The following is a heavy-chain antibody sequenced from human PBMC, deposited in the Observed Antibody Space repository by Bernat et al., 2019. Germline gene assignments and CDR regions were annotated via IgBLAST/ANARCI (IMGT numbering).Heavy chain of an antibody. CDR3: AHMGITFGGVQRLDAFDF. J-gene: IGHJ3*01. D-gene: IGHD3-16*01. CDR2: IYWDDDH. CDR1: GFSLTTSGVG. V-gene: IGHV2-5*02. Sequence: QITLKESGPTLVKPTQTLTLTCTFSGFSLTTSGVGVGWIRQPPGDALDWLAVIYWDDDHRYSPSLRSRLTITKDLSKNQVVLTMTNMDPLDTATYFCAHMGITFGGVQRLDAFDFLGQGTMVTVSS.